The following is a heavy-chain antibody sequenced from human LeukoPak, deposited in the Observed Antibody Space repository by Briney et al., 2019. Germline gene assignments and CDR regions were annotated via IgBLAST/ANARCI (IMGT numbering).Heavy chain of an antibody. CDR3: ARYPGIPAASTAFDF. CDR1: GDSVSNNNVA. J-gene: IGHJ4*02. CDR2: TYYRSKWYQ. Sequence: SQTLSLTCAISGDSVSNNNVAWNWIRQSPSRGLEWLGRTYYRSKWYQEYAISMKSRITINPDTSKNQLSLQLNSVTPEDTAVYYCARYPGIPAASTAFDFWGRGTLVTVSS. V-gene: IGHV6-1*01. D-gene: IGHD6-25*01.